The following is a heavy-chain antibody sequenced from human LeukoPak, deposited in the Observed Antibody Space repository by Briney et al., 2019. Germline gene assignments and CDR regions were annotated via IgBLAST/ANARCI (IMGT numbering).Heavy chain of an antibody. CDR1: GFTFNSHA. V-gene: IGHV3-53*01. CDR2: IYRGGST. Sequence: GGSLRLSFAASGFTFNSHAMSWVRQAPGKGLEWVSVIYRGGSTYYADAVKGRFTISRDISKNTLYLQMNSLRADDTAVYYCARRLDSSGYPPRVGYYYYGMDVWGQGTTVTVSS. CDR3: ARRLDSSGYPPRVGYYYYGMDV. J-gene: IGHJ6*02. D-gene: IGHD3-22*01.